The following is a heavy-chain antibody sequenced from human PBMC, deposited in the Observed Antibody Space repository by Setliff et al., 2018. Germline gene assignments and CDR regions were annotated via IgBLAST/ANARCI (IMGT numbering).Heavy chain of an antibody. D-gene: IGHD3-3*01. CDR3: ARAQSWSGGPYYFDN. CDR1: GYTFSTYG. V-gene: IGHV1-18*01. Sequence: ASVKVSCKDSGYTFSTYGISWVRQAPGQGLEWMGWISAYNGNTNYAQRFQGRVTMTRNTSISTAYMDLSSLRFEDTAVYYCARAQSWSGGPYYFDNWGQGTLVTVSS. CDR2: ISAYNGNT. J-gene: IGHJ4*02.